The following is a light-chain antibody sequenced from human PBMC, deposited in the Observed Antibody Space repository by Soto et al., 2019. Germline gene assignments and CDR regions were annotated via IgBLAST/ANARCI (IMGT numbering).Light chain of an antibody. CDR3: QQYASSRT. CDR1: QSVTNNY. CDR2: GAS. Sequence: IVLTQSPFTLSLSPGERATLSCRASQSVTNNYLAWFQQKPGQAPRLLMYGASSRATGIPDRFSGSGSGTDFTLTITRLEPEDFAVYYCQQYASSRTFGQGTKVDIK. J-gene: IGKJ1*01. V-gene: IGKV3-20*01.